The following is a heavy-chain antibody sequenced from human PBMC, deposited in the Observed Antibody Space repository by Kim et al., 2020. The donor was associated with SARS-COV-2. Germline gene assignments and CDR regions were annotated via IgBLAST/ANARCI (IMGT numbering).Heavy chain of an antibody. Sequence: DSVKGRFTISRDNAKNSLYLQMNSLRAEDTAVYYCAREWWYEMGRAFDIWGQGTMVTVSS. D-gene: IGHD2-15*01. J-gene: IGHJ3*02. CDR3: AREWWYEMGRAFDI. V-gene: IGHV3-11*04.